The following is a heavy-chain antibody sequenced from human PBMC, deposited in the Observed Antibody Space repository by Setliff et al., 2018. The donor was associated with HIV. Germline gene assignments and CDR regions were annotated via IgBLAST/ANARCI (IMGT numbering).Heavy chain of an antibody. D-gene: IGHD6-19*01. CDR2: IYYSGDT. CDR1: GGSVSSSSYY. V-gene: IGHV4-39*01. Sequence: SETLSLTCTVSGGSVSSSSYYWGWIRQPTGKGLEWIGTIYYSGDTQYNPSFKTRVTISVDTSKNQFSLRLSSVTAADTAVYYCARHYPRSDDAFDIWGQGTMVTVSS. CDR3: ARHYPRSDDAFDI. J-gene: IGHJ3*02.